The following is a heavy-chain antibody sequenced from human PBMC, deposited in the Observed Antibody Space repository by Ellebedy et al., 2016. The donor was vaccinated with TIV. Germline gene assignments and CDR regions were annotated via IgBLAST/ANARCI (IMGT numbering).Heavy chain of an antibody. CDR2: IFHSGST. Sequence: SETLSLXXAVSGDSTSSSNWWSWVRQTPGKGLEWIGEIFHSGSTNYSPSLKSRVTMSIDKSKNQFSLELTSVTAADTAVYYCARELSGNFFDFWGQGTLVTVSS. CDR3: ARELSGNFFDF. V-gene: IGHV4-4*02. D-gene: IGHD1-26*01. J-gene: IGHJ4*02. CDR1: GDSTSSSNW.